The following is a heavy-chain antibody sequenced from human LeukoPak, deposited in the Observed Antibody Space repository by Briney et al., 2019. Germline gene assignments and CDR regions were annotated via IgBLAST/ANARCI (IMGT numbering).Heavy chain of an antibody. CDR2: ISGSGGST. CDR3: ASTSTIFGVVIATKFDY. Sequence: PGGSLRLSCAASGFTFSSYAMSWVRRAPGKGLEWVSAISGSGGSTYYADSVKGRFTISRDNSKNTLYLQMNSLRAEDTAVYYCASTSTIFGVVIATKFDYWGQGTLVTVSS. CDR1: GFTFSSYA. V-gene: IGHV3-23*01. J-gene: IGHJ4*02. D-gene: IGHD3-3*01.